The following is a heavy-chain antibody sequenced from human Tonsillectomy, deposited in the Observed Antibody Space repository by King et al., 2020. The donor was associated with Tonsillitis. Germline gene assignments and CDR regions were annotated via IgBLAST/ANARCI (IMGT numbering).Heavy chain of an antibody. CDR1: GLPFSNYW. V-gene: IGHV3-7*03. J-gene: IGHJ4*01. Sequence: VQLVESGGGLVQPGGSLRLSCAASGLPFSNYWMSWVRQAPGKGLEWVANIKQDGSERYYVDSVRGRFTISRDNAKNSLYLQMNSLRAVDTAVYYCARDRGGTYYVLAIWGHGTLVTVSS. D-gene: IGHD2-15*01. CDR2: IKQDGSER. CDR3: ARDRGGTYYVLAI.